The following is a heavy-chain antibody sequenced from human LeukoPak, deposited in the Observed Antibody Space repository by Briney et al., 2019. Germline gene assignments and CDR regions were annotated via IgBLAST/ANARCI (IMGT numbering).Heavy chain of an antibody. J-gene: IGHJ4*02. CDR1: EFNFGGSW. D-gene: IGHD7-27*01. V-gene: IGHV3-7*03. Sequence: PGGSLRLSCAASEFNFGGSWMNWVRQAPGKGLEWVATIKPDGSDKYYVDSVKGRFTISRDNAKNSLYLQMNSLRTEDTAVYYCARDANWGGGHWGPGTLVTVSS. CDR2: IKPDGSDK. CDR3: ARDANWGGGH.